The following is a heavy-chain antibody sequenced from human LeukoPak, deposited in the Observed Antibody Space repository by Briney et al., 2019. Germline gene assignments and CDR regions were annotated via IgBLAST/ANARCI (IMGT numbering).Heavy chain of an antibody. V-gene: IGHV4-39*07. Sequence: SEALSLTCTVSGGSISSSSYYWGWIRQPPGKGLEWIGSIYYSGSTYYNPSLKSRVTISVDTSKNQFSLKLSSVTAADTAVYYCARDVVGAEYYYDSSGYYDYWGQGTLVTVSS. CDR1: GGSISSSSYY. CDR2: IYYSGST. J-gene: IGHJ4*02. D-gene: IGHD3-22*01. CDR3: ARDVVGAEYYYDSSGYYDY.